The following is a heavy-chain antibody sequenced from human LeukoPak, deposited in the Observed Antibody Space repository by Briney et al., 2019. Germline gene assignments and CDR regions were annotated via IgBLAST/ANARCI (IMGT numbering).Heavy chain of an antibody. V-gene: IGHV5-51*01. D-gene: IGHD6-19*01. CDR2: IYPGDSDT. Sequence: GESLKISCKGSGYTFTSYWIGWVRQKPGKGLEWMGIIYPGDSDTRYSSSFQGQVTISADKSINTAYLQWSSLKASDTAMYYCARRPSGNGWDLACWGQGTLLTVSS. J-gene: IGHJ4*02. CDR1: GYTFTSYW. CDR3: ARRPSGNGWDLAC.